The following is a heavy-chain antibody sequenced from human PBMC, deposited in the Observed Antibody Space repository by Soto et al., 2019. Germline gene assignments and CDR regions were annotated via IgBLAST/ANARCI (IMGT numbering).Heavy chain of an antibody. CDR2: IIPIFGTA. CDR1: GGTFSSYA. J-gene: IGHJ3*02. Sequence: ASVKVSCKASGGTFSSYAISWVRQAPGQGLEWMGGIIPIFGTANYAQKFQGRVTITADESTSTAYMELSSLRSEDTAVYYCARGNTAMVLLGAFDIWGQGTMVTVS. CDR3: ARGNTAMVLLGAFDI. D-gene: IGHD5-18*01. V-gene: IGHV1-69*13.